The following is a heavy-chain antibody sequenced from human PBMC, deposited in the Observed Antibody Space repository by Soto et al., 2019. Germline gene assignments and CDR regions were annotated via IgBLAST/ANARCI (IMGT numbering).Heavy chain of an antibody. CDR3: ARGQRSDYYYYYYMDV. V-gene: IGHV4-59*01. Sequence: QVQLQESGPGLVKPSKTLSLTCTVSGGSISSYYWSWIRQPPGKGLEWIGYIYYSGSTNYNPSLKSRVTISVDTSMNQFSLKLSSVTAADTAVYYCARGQRSDYYYYYYMDVCGKGTTVTVSS. D-gene: IGHD1-1*01. CDR2: IYYSGST. CDR1: GGSISSYY. J-gene: IGHJ6*03.